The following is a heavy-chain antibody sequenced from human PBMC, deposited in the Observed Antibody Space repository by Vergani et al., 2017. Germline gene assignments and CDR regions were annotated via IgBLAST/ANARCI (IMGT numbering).Heavy chain of an antibody. CDR2: IYPGNSET. J-gene: IGHJ5*01. Sequence: EVQLEQSGAAVKKPGESLEISCKGSGYSFSRNWIAWVRERPGQGLEWMGMIYPGNSETRNNPSFRGQVTMSVDKSISTAYLQWSSLKASDSAMYYCARHAVIAAAGTGGFDSWGQGTLVTVSS. CDR1: GYSFSRNW. V-gene: IGHV5-51*01. D-gene: IGHD6-13*01. CDR3: ARHAVIAAAGTGGFDS.